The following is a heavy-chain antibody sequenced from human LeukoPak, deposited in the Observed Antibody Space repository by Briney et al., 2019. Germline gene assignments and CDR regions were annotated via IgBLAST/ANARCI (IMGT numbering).Heavy chain of an antibody. J-gene: IGHJ4*02. CDR3: ARDWAAAAGIFSPGY. D-gene: IGHD6-13*01. CDR1: GYTFTSYG. Sequence: VASVKVSCKASGYTFTSYGISWLRQAPGQGLEWMGWISAYNGNTNYAQKLQGRVTMTTDTSTSTAYMELRSLRSDDTAVYYCARDWAAAAGIFSPGYWGQGTLVTVSS. V-gene: IGHV1-18*01. CDR2: ISAYNGNT.